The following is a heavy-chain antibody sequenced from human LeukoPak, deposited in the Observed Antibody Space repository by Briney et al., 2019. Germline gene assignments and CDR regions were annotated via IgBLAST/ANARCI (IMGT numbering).Heavy chain of an antibody. D-gene: IGHD5-24*01. J-gene: IGHJ4*02. CDR1: GYTFTSYG. V-gene: IGHV1-18*01. Sequence: ASVKVSCKASGYTFTSYGISWVRQAPGQGLEWMGWISAYNGNTNYAQKFQGRVTMTRDTSTSTVYMELSSLRSEDTAVYYCARDGSYERDGYNHFDYWGQGTLVTVSS. CDR2: ISAYNGNT. CDR3: ARDGSYERDGYNHFDY.